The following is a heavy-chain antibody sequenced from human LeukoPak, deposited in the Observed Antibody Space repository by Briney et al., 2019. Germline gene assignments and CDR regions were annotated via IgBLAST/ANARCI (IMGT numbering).Heavy chain of an antibody. D-gene: IGHD5-18*01. V-gene: IGHV4-39*07. Sequence: SETLSLTCTVSGGSISSSSYYWGWIRQPPGKGLEWIGSIYYGGSTYYNPSLKSRVTISVDTSKNQFSLKVSSVTAADTAVYYCARDRGGYTYSHDYWGQGTLVTVSS. J-gene: IGHJ4*02. CDR3: ARDRGGYTYSHDY. CDR1: GGSISSSSYY. CDR2: IYYGGST.